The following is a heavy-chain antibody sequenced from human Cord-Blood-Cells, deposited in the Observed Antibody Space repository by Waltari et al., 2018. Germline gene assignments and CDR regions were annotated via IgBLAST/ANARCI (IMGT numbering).Heavy chain of an antibody. CDR3: ARVGANYYDSSGYAFDI. V-gene: IGHV4-38-2*01. J-gene: IGHJ3*02. CDR2: IYHRGST. D-gene: IGHD3-22*01. Sequence: QVQLQESGPGLVKPSETLSLTCAVSGYSISSGYYWGWIRQPPGKGLEWIGSIYHRGSTDYNPSLKSRVTISVDTSKNQFSLKLSSVTAADTAVYYCARVGANYYDSSGYAFDIWGQGTMVTVSS. CDR1: GYSISSGYY.